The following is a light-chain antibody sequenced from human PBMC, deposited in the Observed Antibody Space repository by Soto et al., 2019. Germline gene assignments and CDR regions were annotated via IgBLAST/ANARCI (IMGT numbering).Light chain of an antibody. V-gene: IGKV3-11*01. CDR3: QQRSSWPLT. J-gene: IGKJ1*01. Sequence: EIVLTQSPATLSLSPGERATLSCRASQSLSSYLAWYQQKPGQAPRLLIYDASNRATGIPARFSGSGSGTDFTLTISSLEPEDFAVYYCQQRSSWPLTFGQGTEVEIK. CDR1: QSLSSY. CDR2: DAS.